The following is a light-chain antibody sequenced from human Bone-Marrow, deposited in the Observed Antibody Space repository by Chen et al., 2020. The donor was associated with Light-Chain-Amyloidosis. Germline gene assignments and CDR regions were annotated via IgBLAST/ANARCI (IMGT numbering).Light chain of an antibody. Sequence: QSALTQPPSASESPGQSVTISCTGTISVVGRYYYVSWYQLHLGKAPELMIYEVIKLPSWVTDRFSGSRSGNTASLTVSGLQAEDEADYYCDHYAGSNYYIFGGGTKLTVL. CDR1: ISVVGRYYY. CDR3: DHYAGSNYYI. J-gene: IGLJ2*01. V-gene: IGLV2-8*01. CDR2: EVI.